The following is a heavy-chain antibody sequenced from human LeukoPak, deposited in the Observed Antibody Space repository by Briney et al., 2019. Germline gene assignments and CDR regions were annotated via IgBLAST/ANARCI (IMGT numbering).Heavy chain of an antibody. Sequence: SETLSLTCTVSGGSISSYYWSWIRQPAGKGLEWIGRIYTSGSTNHNPSLTSRVTISVDTSKNQFSLKLNFVTAADTAVYYCARVSYQEGVDYWGQGTQVTVSS. J-gene: IGHJ4*02. D-gene: IGHD2-2*01. CDR2: IYTSGST. V-gene: IGHV4-4*07. CDR1: GGSISSYY. CDR3: ARVSYQEGVDY.